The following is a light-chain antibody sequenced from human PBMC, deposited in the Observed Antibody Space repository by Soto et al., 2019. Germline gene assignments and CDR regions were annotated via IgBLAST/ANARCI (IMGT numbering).Light chain of an antibody. CDR1: SSDVGNYNY. V-gene: IGLV2-14*01. J-gene: IGLJ2*01. CDR3: NSYTSSSTVV. Sequence: QSAPTQPASVSGFPGQSITISCTGTSSDVGNYNYVSWYQQHPGKAPRLMIYEVNNRPSGVSGRFSGSKSGNTASLTISGLQYEDEADYYCNSYTSSSTVVFGGGTKLTVL. CDR2: EVN.